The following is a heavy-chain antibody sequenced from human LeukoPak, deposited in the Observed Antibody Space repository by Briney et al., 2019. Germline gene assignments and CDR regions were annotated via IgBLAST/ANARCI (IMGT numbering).Heavy chain of an antibody. CDR3: TRDPPTRY. CDR2: IVNKADGGTP. D-gene: IGHD1-26*01. J-gene: IGHJ4*02. V-gene: IGHV3-49*03. CDR1: VFTFGDDT. Sequence: PGGSLRLSCTASVFTFGDDTITWIRQAPGKGLEWVGFIVNKADGGTPEYAASVKGRFTISRDDSKSIAYLQMNSLKTDDTAVYYCTRDPPTRYWGQGTLVSVSS.